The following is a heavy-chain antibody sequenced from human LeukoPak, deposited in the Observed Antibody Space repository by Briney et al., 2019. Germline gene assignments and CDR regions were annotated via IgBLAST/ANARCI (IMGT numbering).Heavy chain of an antibody. D-gene: IGHD3-16*02. CDR1: GFTFSSYA. CDR3: AKDNDYVWGSYRSDNWFDP. CDR2: ISWNSGSI. J-gene: IGHJ5*02. V-gene: IGHV3-9*01. Sequence: GGSLRLSCAASGFTFSSYAMHWVRQAPGKGLEWVSGISWNSGSIGYADSVKGRFTISRDNAKNSLYLQMNSLRAEDTALYYCAKDNDYVWGSYRSDNWFDPWGQGTLVTVSS.